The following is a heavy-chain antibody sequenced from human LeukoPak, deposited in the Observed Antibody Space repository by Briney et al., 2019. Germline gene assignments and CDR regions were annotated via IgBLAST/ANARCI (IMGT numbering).Heavy chain of an antibody. V-gene: IGHV3-7*01. CDR1: GFTFSSYS. D-gene: IGHD5-18*01. J-gene: IGHJ4*02. CDR2: INQDGSEK. CDR3: ARDWEQYRYAVLDY. Sequence: GGSLRLSCAASGFTFSSYSMNWVRQAPGEGLEWVANINQDGSEKYYVDSVKGRFTISRDNAKNSLYLQMNSLRAEDTAVYYCARDWEQYRYAVLDYWGQGTLVTVSS.